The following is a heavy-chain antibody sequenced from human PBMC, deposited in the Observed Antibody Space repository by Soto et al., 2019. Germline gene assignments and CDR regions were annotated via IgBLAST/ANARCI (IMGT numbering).Heavy chain of an antibody. CDR3: LSAFPS. D-gene: IGHD3-16*01. Sequence: EVQLVESGGGLVEPGGSLRLSCAASGFTFSNAYMSWVRQAPGKGPEWVARIKSKTDGGTTDYVAPVKGRFTVSRDDSKNTLYLQMDSLKTEDTAVYYCLSAFPSWGQGTLVTVSS. V-gene: IGHV3-15*01. CDR2: IKSKTDGGTT. CDR1: GFTFSNAY. J-gene: IGHJ5*02.